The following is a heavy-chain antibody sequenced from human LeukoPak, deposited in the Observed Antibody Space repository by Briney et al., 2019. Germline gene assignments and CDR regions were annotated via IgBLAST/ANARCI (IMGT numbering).Heavy chain of an antibody. J-gene: IGHJ5*02. CDR3: ARGTSSAAGQDNWFDL. CDR2: INAKSGGT. CDR1: GYTFTGYY. Sequence: ASVRVSCTASGYTFTGYYMHWVRQAPGQGLEWMGWINAKSGGTNYAQKFRGRVTMTRDTSISTAYMELSRRISDDTAVYYCARGTSSAAGQDNWFDLWGQGTLVTVSS. V-gene: IGHV1-2*02. D-gene: IGHD6-13*01.